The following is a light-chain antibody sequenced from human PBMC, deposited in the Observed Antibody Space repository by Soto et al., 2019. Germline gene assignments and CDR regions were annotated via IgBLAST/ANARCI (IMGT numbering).Light chain of an antibody. CDR2: AAS. J-gene: IGKJ1*01. V-gene: IGKV1-39*01. CDR3: QQSYSTPPLT. Sequence: GDRVTITCRESQSISSYLNWYQQKPGKAPKLLIYAASSLQSGVPSRFSGSGSGTDFTLTISSLQPEDFATYYCQQSYSTPPLTFGQGTKVEIK. CDR1: QSISSY.